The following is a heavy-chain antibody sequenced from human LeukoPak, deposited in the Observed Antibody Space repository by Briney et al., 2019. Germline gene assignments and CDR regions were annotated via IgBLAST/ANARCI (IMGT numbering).Heavy chain of an antibody. CDR3: ARGAGPFDD. D-gene: IGHD6-13*01. CDR1: GGSINNYY. Sequence: SETLSLTCTVSGGSINNYYWSWIRQPAGKGLEWIGRIYPSGSANYNPSLKSRVTMSVDTSKDQFSLRLSSVTAADTAVYYCARGAGPFDDWGQGALVTVSS. J-gene: IGHJ4*02. V-gene: IGHV4-4*07. CDR2: IYPSGSA.